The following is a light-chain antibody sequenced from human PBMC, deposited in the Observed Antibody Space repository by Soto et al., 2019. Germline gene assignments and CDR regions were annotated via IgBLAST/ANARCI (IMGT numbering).Light chain of an antibody. CDR3: QQSYSTPPT. V-gene: IGKV1-39*01. J-gene: IGKJ4*01. CDR1: QSISSY. Sequence: DIQMTQSPSSLSASVGDRVTITRRASQSISSYLNWYQQKPGKAPKLLIYAASSLQSGVPSRFSGSGSGTDFTITISSLQPEDFATYYCQQSYSTPPTFGGGTKVEIK. CDR2: AAS.